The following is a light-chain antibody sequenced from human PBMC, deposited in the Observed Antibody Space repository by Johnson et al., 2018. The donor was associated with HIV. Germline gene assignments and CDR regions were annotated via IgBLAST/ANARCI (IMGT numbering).Light chain of an antibody. CDR2: ENN. CDR3: GTWDGSLSAGV. J-gene: IGLJ1*01. CDR1: SSDMGNYA. Sequence: QSVLTQPPSVSAAQGQKVTISCSGSSSDMGNYAVSWYQQLPGTAPKLLIYENNKRPSGIPDRFSGSKSGTSTTLGITGLQTGDEADYYCGTWDGSLSAGVFVTGTKVTVL. V-gene: IGLV1-51*02.